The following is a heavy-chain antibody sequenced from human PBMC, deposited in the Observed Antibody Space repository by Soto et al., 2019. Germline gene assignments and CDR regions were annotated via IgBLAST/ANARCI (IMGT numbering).Heavy chain of an antibody. CDR3: AGWAVGIMIFGVPKDY. V-gene: IGHV4-34*01. Sequence: PSETLSLTCVVSGGSFSGHFWGWIRQPPGKGLEWIGEINHSGSTNYNPSLKSRVTISVDTSKNQFSLRLSSVTAADTAVYYCAGWAVGIMIFGVPKDYWGQGALVTVSS. D-gene: IGHD3-3*01. CDR1: GGSFSGHF. J-gene: IGHJ4*02. CDR2: INHSGST.